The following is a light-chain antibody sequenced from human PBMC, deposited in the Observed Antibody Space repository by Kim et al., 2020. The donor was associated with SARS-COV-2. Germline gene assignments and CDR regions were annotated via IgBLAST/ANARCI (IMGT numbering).Light chain of an antibody. V-gene: IGKV1-5*03. CDR1: QSISSW. CDR3: QQYNSYSS. Sequence: LSASVGDRVTITCRASQSISSWLAWYQQKPGKAPKLLIYKASSLESGVPSRFSGSGSGTEFTLTISSLQPDDFATHYCQQYNSYSSFGQGTKLEI. J-gene: IGKJ2*03. CDR2: KAS.